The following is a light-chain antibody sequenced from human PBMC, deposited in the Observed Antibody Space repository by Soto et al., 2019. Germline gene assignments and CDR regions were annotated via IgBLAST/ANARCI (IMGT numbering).Light chain of an antibody. CDR2: AAS. CDR1: QNINNY. Sequence: DIGVARCPCSLSASVGEKVTITFRASQNINNYLNWYQQKPGKAPKLLIYAASSLQSGVPSRFSGSGSGTEFNLTISSLQPEDFATYYCQQYNSFIWTFGQGAKLDI. J-gene: IGKJ1*01. CDR3: QQYNSFIWT. V-gene: IGKV1-16*01.